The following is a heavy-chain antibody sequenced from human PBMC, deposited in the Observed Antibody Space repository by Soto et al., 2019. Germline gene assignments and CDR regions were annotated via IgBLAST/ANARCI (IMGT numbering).Heavy chain of an antibody. J-gene: IGHJ4*02. Sequence: GGSLRLSCAASGFTFSSYALNWVRQSPGKGLEWVAEISGSGTSTYYAPSVKGRFIISSDSSKNTLYLRMYSLRAEDTAMYYCAKSLSALFSLGDFKYWGQGALVTVSS. V-gene: IGHV3-23*01. CDR3: AKSLSALFSLGDFKY. CDR2: ISGSGTST. D-gene: IGHD2-21*01. CDR1: GFTFSSYA.